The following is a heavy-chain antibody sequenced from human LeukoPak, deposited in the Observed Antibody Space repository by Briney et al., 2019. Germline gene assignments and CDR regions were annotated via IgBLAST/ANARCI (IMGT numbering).Heavy chain of an antibody. CDR3: ARGIRYFDWLLSGMDV. D-gene: IGHD3-9*01. J-gene: IGHJ6*02. V-gene: IGHV4-34*01. CDR2: INHSGST. Sequence: SETLSLTCAVYGGSFSGYYWSWIRQPPGKGLEWIGEINHSGSTNYNPSLKSRVTISVDRSKNQFSLKLSSVTAADTAVYYCARGIRYFDWLLSGMDVWGQGTTVTVSS. CDR1: GGSFSGYY.